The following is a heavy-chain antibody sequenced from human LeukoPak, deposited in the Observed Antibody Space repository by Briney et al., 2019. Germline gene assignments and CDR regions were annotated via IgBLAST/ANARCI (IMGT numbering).Heavy chain of an antibody. D-gene: IGHD3-22*01. CDR3: ARISMIVVVAIDY. Sequence: GGSLRLSCAASGFTVSSNYMSWVRQAPGKGLEWVSVIYSGGSTYYADSVKGRFTISRDNSKNTLYLQMNSLRAEDTAVYYCARISMIVVVAIDYWGQGTLVTVSS. V-gene: IGHV3-66*01. J-gene: IGHJ4*02. CDR2: IYSGGST. CDR1: GFTVSSNY.